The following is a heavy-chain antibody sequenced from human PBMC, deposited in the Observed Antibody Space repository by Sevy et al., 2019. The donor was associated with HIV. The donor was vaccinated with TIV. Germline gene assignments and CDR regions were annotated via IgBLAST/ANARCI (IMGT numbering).Heavy chain of an antibody. D-gene: IGHD6-13*01. Sequence: GGSLRLSCAASGFTFSSYWMSWVRQAPGKGLEWVANIKQDGSEKYYVDSVKGRFTISRDNAKNSLYLQMNSLRAEDTAVDYCARDAYSSSWYASPPGYYMDVWGKGTTVTVSS. CDR2: IKQDGSEK. J-gene: IGHJ6*03. CDR1: GFTFSSYW. V-gene: IGHV3-7*03. CDR3: ARDAYSSSWYASPPGYYMDV.